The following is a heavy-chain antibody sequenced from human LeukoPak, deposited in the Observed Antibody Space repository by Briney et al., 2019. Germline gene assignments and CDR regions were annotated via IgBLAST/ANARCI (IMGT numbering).Heavy chain of an antibody. CDR1: GLTFSSYW. J-gene: IGHJ4*02. Sequence: GGSLRPSCAGSGLTFSSYWMHWVRQAPGRGLVWVSRIKGDGSSTSYADSVKGRFTISRDNTKNTLYLQMNSLRAEDTAVYYCAGWGDSGYDHSWGQGTLVTVSS. V-gene: IGHV3-74*01. D-gene: IGHD5-12*01. CDR3: AGWGDSGYDHS. CDR2: IKGDGSST.